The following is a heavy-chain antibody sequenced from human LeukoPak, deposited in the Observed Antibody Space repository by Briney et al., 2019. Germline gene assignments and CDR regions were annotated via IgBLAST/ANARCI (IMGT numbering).Heavy chain of an antibody. D-gene: IGHD6-13*01. CDR3: ARGRYPRYSSSWYGHPNDY. CDR1: GVSISNSSYY. CDR2: IYHSGST. V-gene: IGHV4-39*07. Sequence: SETLSLTCTVSGVSISNSSYYWGWIRQPPGKGPEWIGYIYHSGSTYYNPSLKSRVTISVDTSKNQFSLKLSSVTAADTAVYYCARGRYPRYSSSWYGHPNDYWGQGTLVTVSS. J-gene: IGHJ4*02.